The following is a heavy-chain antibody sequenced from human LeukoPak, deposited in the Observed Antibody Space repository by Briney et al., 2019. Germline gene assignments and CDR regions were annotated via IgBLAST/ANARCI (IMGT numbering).Heavy chain of an antibody. D-gene: IGHD3-3*01. CDR1: GFTFSSYS. J-gene: IGHJ4*02. Sequence: GGSLRLSCAASGFTFSSYSMNWVRQAPGKGLEWVSYISSSSTIYYADSVKGRFTISRDNAKNSLYLQMNSLRDEDTAVYYCARDPGRKYDFWSSYWAVFDYWGQGTLVTVSS. CDR3: ARDPGRKYDFWSSYWAVFDY. CDR2: ISSSSTI. V-gene: IGHV3-48*02.